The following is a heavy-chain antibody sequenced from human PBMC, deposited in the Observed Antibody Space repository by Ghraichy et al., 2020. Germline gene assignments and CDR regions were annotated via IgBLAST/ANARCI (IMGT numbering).Heavy chain of an antibody. D-gene: IGHD1-26*01. CDR1: GFTFSGSA. V-gene: IGHV3-73*01. J-gene: IGHJ5*02. Sequence: GGSLRLSCAASGFTFSGSAMHWVRQASGKGLEWVGRIRSKANSYATAYAASVKGRFTISRDDSKNTAYLQMNSLKTEDTAVYYCTRLSGSRNWFDPWGQGTLVTVSS. CDR3: TRLSGSRNWFDP. CDR2: IRSKANSYAT.